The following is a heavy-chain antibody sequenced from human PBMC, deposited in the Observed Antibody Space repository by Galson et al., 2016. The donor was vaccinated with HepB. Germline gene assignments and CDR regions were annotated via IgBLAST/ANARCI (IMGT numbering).Heavy chain of an antibody. CDR3: AREGLEGTTTHFDF. V-gene: IGHV3-23*01. D-gene: IGHD2-15*01. CDR2: TDGNGDDT. CDR1: GFTFSSYG. J-gene: IGHJ4*02. Sequence: SLRLSCAASGFTFSSYGMAWVRQAPGKGLEWVSSTDGNGDDTYHADSVKGRFTVSRDNAKNTLYLQMNSLRAEDTAVYYCAREGLEGTTTHFDFWGQGTLVSVSS.